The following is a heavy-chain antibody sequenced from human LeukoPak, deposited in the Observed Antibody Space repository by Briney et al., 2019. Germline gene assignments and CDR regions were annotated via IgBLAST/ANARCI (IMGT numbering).Heavy chain of an antibody. J-gene: IGHJ3*02. V-gene: IGHV4-38-2*01. D-gene: IGHD2-2*01. CDR3: ATYDVPAVSEPAFDI. CDR2: IYPSGST. Sequence: SETLSRNCAVSGYSISSGYYWGWIRQPPGKGLARFGRIYPSGSTYYNPSHNSRHTIPVDTAMNHFSLMLTSVASAVTAVYFGATYDVPAVSEPAFDIWGQGTMVTVSS. CDR1: GYSISSGYY.